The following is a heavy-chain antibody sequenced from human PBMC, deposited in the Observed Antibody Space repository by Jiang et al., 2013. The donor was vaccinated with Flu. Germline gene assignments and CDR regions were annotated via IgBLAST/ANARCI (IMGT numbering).Heavy chain of an antibody. Sequence: PGASVKVSCKASGYTFTGYYMHWVRQAPGQGLEWMGWINPNSGGTNYAQKFQGWVTMTRDTSISTAYMELSRLRSDDTAVYYCARDRSRRYGSGSYAKNGVYYYYGMDVWGQGTTVTVSS. CDR2: INPNSGGT. CDR1: GYTFTGYY. J-gene: IGHJ6*02. CDR3: ARDRSRRYGSGSYAKNGVYYYYGMDV. D-gene: IGHD3-10*01. V-gene: IGHV1-2*04.